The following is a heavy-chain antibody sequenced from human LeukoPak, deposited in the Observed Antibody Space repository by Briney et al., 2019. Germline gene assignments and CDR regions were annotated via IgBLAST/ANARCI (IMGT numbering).Heavy chain of an antibody. CDR3: ARLKCISTTCPSRYVMDV. V-gene: IGHV4-59*01. CDR2: TYYSGST. CDR1: GGSISSYY. J-gene: IGHJ6*02. Sequence: PSETLSLTCSVSGGSISSYYWSWIRQPPGKGLEYIGYTYYSGSTNYNPSLKSRVTISVDTSKDQFSLNLTSVTAADTAVYYCARLKCISTTCPSRYVMDVWGQGTTVTVSS. D-gene: IGHD2-2*01.